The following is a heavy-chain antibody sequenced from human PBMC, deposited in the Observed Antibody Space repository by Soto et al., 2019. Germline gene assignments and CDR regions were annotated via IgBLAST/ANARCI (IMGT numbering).Heavy chain of an antibody. Sequence: GASVKVSCKASGGTFSSCAISWVRQAPGQGLEWMGGIIPIFGTANYAQKFQGRVTITADESTSTAYMELSSLRSEDTAVYYCARDKVVPAAMNYYYYGMDVWGQGTTVTVSS. CDR2: IIPIFGTA. J-gene: IGHJ6*02. D-gene: IGHD2-2*01. V-gene: IGHV1-69*13. CDR1: GGTFSSCA. CDR3: ARDKVVPAAMNYYYYGMDV.